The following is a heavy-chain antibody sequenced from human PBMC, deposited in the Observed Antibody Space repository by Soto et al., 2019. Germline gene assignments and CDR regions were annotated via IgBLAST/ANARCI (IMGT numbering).Heavy chain of an antibody. Sequence: SVNVSCKSSGGTFSNYAISWVRQAPGQGLECVGGITPMFGTSNYAQNFQGRVSITADESTSTAYMELSSLRSEDTAVYYCARGVRTGFYGMDVWGQGTTVTVSS. CDR1: GGTFSNYA. J-gene: IGHJ6*02. V-gene: IGHV1-69*13. CDR2: ITPMFGTS. CDR3: ARGVRTGFYGMDV. D-gene: IGHD3-10*01.